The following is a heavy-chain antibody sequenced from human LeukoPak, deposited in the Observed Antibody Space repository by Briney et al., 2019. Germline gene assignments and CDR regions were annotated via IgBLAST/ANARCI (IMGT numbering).Heavy chain of an antibody. CDR2: ISGSGGST. V-gene: IGHV3-23*01. CDR3: AKDPWIQLWGYFDY. CDR1: GFTFSSYA. Sequence: GGSLRLSCAASGFTFSSYAMSWVRQAPGKGLEWASAISGSGGSTYYADSVKGRFTISRDNSKNTLYLQMNSLRAEDTAVYYCAKDPWIQLWGYFDYWGQGTLVTVSS. J-gene: IGHJ4*02. D-gene: IGHD5-18*01.